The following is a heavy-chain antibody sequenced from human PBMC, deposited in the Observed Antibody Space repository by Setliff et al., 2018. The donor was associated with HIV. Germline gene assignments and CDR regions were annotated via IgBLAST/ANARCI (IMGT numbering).Heavy chain of an antibody. CDR1: GGSITGYY. Sequence: SETLSLTCTVSGGSITGYYWSWIRQPPGKGMEWIGYIYYNGGTNYNPSLKSRVTMLVDTSENHFTLKLTSVTAADTAVYYCAKGAGFYGDYTFDHWGQGRQVTSPQ. D-gene: IGHD4-17*01. CDR2: IYYNGGT. CDR3: AKGAGFYGDYTFDH. V-gene: IGHV4-59*01. J-gene: IGHJ4*02.